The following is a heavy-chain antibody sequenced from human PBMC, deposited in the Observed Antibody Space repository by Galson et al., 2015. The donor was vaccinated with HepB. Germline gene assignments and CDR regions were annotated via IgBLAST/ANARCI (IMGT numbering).Heavy chain of an antibody. CDR1: GFTFSSYG. V-gene: IGHV3-33*08. CDR2: IWYDGSNK. CDR3: ARQSRAVNWFDP. Sequence: SLRLSCAASGFTFSSYGMHWVRQAPGKGPEWVAVIWYDGSNKYYADSVKGRFTISRDNSKNTLYLQMNSLRAEDTAVYYCARQSRAVNWFDPWGQGTLVTVSS. J-gene: IGHJ5*02.